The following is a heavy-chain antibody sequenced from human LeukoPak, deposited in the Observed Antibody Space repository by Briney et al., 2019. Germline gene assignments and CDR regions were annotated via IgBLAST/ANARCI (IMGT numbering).Heavy chain of an antibody. CDR3: ARHRYYYDSSGNYGWFDS. Sequence: PGESLKISCKGSGFNFTAYWIAWVRQMPGKGLEWMGISHPINSDTKYSPSFQGQVTISADKSSSTAYLQWNSLKASDTAMYYCARHRYYYDSSGNYGWFDSWGQGTLVTVSS. J-gene: IGHJ5*01. D-gene: IGHD3-22*01. CDR2: SHPINSDT. CDR1: GFNFTAYW. V-gene: IGHV5-51*01.